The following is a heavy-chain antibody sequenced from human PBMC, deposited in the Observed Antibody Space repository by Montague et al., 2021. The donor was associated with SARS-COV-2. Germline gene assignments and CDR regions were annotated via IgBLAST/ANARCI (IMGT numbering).Heavy chain of an antibody. CDR3: ARMIVQHAGMDV. V-gene: IGHV4-4*02. D-gene: IGHD3-22*01. CDR1: GGSISSSNW. J-gene: IGHJ6*02. CDR2: IYHSGST. Sequence: SETLSLTCAVSGGSISSSNWWSWVRQPPGKGLEWIGEIYHSGSTNYNPSLKSRVTISVDTSKNQFSLKLSSVTAADTAVYYCARMIVQHAGMDVWGQGTTVTVSS.